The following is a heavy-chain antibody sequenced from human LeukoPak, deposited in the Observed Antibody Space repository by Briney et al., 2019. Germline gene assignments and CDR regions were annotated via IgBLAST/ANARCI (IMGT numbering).Heavy chain of an antibody. CDR3: ARRLTQYDCFDP. J-gene: IGHJ5*02. CDR1: GDSVSSNSVT. CDR2: TYYKSTWYN. D-gene: IGHD2-2*01. V-gene: IGHV6-1*01. Sequence: SQTLSLTCAISGDSVSSNSVTWNWIRQSPSRGLGWLGRTYYKSTWYNDYAISVRGRITVNPDTSKNQFSLHLNSVTPEDTAVYYCARRLTQYDCFDPWGQGILVTVSS.